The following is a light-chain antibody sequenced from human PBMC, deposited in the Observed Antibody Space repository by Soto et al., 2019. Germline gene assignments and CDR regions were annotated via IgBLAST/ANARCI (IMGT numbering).Light chain of an antibody. V-gene: IGKV3-15*01. CDR3: QQYNIWPPWT. Sequence: ILMTQSPATLSVSPGERASLSCRASQSVSDNLAWYQQKPGQAPRLLIYDASTRATGIPARFSGSGSGTEFTLTISGLQSEDFAVYYCQQYNIWPPWTFGQGTKVEVK. J-gene: IGKJ1*01. CDR1: QSVSDN. CDR2: DAS.